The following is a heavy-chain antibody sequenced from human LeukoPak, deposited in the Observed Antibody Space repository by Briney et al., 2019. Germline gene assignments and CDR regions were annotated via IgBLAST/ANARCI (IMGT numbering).Heavy chain of an antibody. Sequence: PGGSLRLSCAASGFTFGDYAMHWVRQAPGKGLEWVSGISWNSGSIGYADSVKGRFTISRDNAKNSLYLQMNSLRAEDTALYYCAKDIWGDLHPRGYQNWFDPWGQGTLVTVSS. CDR2: ISWNSGSI. CDR1: GFTFGDYA. D-gene: IGHD2-15*01. V-gene: IGHV3-9*01. CDR3: AKDIWGDLHPRGYQNWFDP. J-gene: IGHJ5*02.